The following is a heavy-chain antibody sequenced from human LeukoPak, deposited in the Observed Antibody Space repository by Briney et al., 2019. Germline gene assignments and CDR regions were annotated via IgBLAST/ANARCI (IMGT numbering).Heavy chain of an antibody. Sequence: PGGSLRLSCAASGFTFNSYNMNWVRQAPGKGLEWVSYISTSGLTIYYADSVKGRFTISRDNARNSLSLQINSLRAEDTAVYYCARDLRYSYGLGLFDYWGQGTLVTVSS. J-gene: IGHJ4*02. CDR2: ISTSGLTI. D-gene: IGHD5-18*01. V-gene: IGHV3-48*04. CDR1: GFTFNSYN. CDR3: ARDLRYSYGLGLFDY.